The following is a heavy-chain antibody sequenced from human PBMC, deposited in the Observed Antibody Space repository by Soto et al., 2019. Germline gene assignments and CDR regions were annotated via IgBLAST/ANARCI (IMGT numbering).Heavy chain of an antibody. Sequence: KASETLSLTCAVSGDSIIGIYHWAWIRQPPGKGLEWIGYIFYSGTAYYNPSLKSRLTISVDTSKNQFSLKLSSVTAADTAVYYCARTDYGTAYFDPWGQGSQVTVSS. V-gene: IGHV4-30-4*08. J-gene: IGHJ5*02. CDR2: IFYSGTA. CDR1: GDSIIGIYH. CDR3: ARTDYGTAYFDP. D-gene: IGHD3-10*01.